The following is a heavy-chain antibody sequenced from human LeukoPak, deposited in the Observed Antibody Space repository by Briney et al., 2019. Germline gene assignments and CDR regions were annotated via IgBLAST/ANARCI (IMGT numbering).Heavy chain of an antibody. CDR1: GGSISSYY. V-gene: IGHV4-4*07. Sequence: SETLSLTCTVSGGSISSYYWSWIRQPAGKGLEWIGRIYTSGSTNYNPSLKSRVTMSVDTSKNQFSLKLSSVTAADTAVYYCARSRDGYNEGSFDYWGQGTQVTVSS. CDR3: ARSRDGYNEGSFDY. CDR2: IYTSGST. D-gene: IGHD5-24*01. J-gene: IGHJ4*02.